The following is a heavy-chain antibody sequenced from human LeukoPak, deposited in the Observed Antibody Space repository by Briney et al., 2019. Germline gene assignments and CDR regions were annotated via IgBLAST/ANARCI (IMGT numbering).Heavy chain of an antibody. J-gene: IGHJ3*02. CDR1: GYTFTSYY. Sequence: SCKASGYTFTSYYMHWVRQAPGKGLVWVSRINTDGSSTSYADSVKGRFTISRDNAKNTLYLQMNSLRVEDTAVYFCTRVGYCATTSCRTAFDIWGQGTTVTVSS. D-gene: IGHD2-2*03. V-gene: IGHV3-74*01. CDR3: TRVGYCATTSCRTAFDI. CDR2: INTDGSST.